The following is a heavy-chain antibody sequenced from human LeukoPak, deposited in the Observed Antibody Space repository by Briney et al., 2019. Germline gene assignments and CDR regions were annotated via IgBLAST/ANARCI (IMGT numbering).Heavy chain of an antibody. V-gene: IGHV1-2*02. D-gene: IGHD6-13*01. CDR3: ARPLGSWYLDWFDP. J-gene: IGHJ5*02. CDR2: INPNSGGT. Sequence: ASVKVSCKASGYTFTGYYMHWVRQAPGQGVEWMGWINPNSGGTNYAQKFQGRVTMTRDTSISTAYMELSRLRSDDTAVYYCARPLGSWYLDWFDPWGQGTLVTVSS. CDR1: GYTFTGYY.